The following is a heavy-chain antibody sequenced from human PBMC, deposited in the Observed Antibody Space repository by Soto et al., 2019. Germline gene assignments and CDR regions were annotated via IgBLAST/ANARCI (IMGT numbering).Heavy chain of an antibody. J-gene: IGHJ6*02. D-gene: IGHD1-1*01. CDR1: GFSFTNAW. Sequence: EVQLVESGGGLVKPGGSLRLSCAASGFSFTNAWMNWVRQAPGKGREWIGRIKTKVDGGTAEYAPPVKVRYTISRDDAKHTLYLEMTSLKVEDTAVYFCTRGLALRNTKNCCVVDVGGRGTAVSVSS. CDR3: TRGLALRNTKNCCVVDV. V-gene: IGHV3-15*01. CDR2: IKTKVDGGTA.